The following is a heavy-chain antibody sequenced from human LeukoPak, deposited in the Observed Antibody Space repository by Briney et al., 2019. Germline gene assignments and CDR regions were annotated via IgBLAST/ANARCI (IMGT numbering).Heavy chain of an antibody. V-gene: IGHV1-2*06. CDR3: ASIVSIAARSDAFDI. J-gene: IGHJ3*02. Sequence: ASVKVSCKASGYTFTGYYMHWVRQAPGQGLEWMGRINPNSGGTNYAQKFQGRVTMTRDTSISTAYMELGRLRSDDTAVYYCASIVSIAARSDAFDIWGQGTMVTVSS. CDR2: INPNSGGT. CDR1: GYTFTGYY. D-gene: IGHD6-6*01.